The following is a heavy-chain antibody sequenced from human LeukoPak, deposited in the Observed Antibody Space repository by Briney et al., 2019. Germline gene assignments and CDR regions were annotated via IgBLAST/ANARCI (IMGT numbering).Heavy chain of an antibody. Sequence: GGSLRLSCAASGFTFSNYWMNWVRQAPGKGLEWVANIKQDGSEKYYVDSVKGRFTISRDNAKNSLYLQMNSLRAEDTAVYYCAKVRTSSGYCFDYWGQGTLVTVSS. CDR3: AKVRTSSGYCFDY. D-gene: IGHD3-22*01. CDR2: IKQDGSEK. CDR1: GFTFSNYW. J-gene: IGHJ4*02. V-gene: IGHV3-7*01.